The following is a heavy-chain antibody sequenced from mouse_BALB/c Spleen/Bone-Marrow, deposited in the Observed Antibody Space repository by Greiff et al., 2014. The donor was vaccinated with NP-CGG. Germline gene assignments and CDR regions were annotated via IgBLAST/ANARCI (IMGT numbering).Heavy chain of an antibody. CDR3: TRGGNFSTTVGGDLDY. CDR1: GYTFTDYE. J-gene: IGHJ2*01. V-gene: IGHV1-15*01. D-gene: IGHD1-1*01. Sequence: QVHVQQSGAELVRPEASVTLSCKASGYTFTDYEMHWVKQTPVHGLEWIGAIDPETGGTAYNQKFKGKATLTADKSSSTAYMEPRSLTSEDSAVYYGTRGGNFSTTVGGDLDYWGQGTTLTVSS. CDR2: IDPETGGT.